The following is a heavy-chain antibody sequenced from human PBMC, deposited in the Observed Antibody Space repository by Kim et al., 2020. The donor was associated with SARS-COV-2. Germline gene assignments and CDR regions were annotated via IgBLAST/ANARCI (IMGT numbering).Heavy chain of an antibody. Sequence: GGSLRLSCAASGFTFSDYYMSWIRQAPGKGLELVSYISSSGSTIYYADSVKGRFTISRDNAKNSLYLQMNSLRAEDTAVYYCASPGPPPVVVTAMYWGQGTLVTVSS. CDR3: ASPGPPPVVVTAMY. J-gene: IGHJ4*02. V-gene: IGHV3-11*04. D-gene: IGHD2-21*02. CDR2: ISSSGSTI. CDR1: GFTFSDYY.